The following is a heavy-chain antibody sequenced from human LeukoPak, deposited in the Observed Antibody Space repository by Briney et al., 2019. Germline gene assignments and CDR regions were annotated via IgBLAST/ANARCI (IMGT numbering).Heavy chain of an antibody. D-gene: IGHD4-11*01. CDR3: ASSYSNYLTPQYYFDY. V-gene: IGHV1-69*05. CDR2: IIPIFGTA. J-gene: IGHJ4*02. Sequence: SVKVSCKASGGTFSSYAISWVRQAPGQGLEWMGGIIPIFGTANYAQKFQGRVTITTDESTSTAYMELSSLRSEDTAVYYCASSYSNYLTPQYYFDYWGQGTLVTVSS. CDR1: GGTFSSYA.